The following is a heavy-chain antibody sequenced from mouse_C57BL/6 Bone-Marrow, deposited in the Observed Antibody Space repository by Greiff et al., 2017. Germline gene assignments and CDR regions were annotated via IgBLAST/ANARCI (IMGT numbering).Heavy chain of an antibody. D-gene: IGHD2-3*01. CDR3: ALYDGYPGYFDV. CDR2: IYPRSGTT. Sequence: VQLQQSGAELARPGASVTLSCKASGYTFTSYGISWVKQTTGQGLEWIGAIYPRSGTTYYNEQFKGKATLTADNSASTAYMELRSLTSEDSAVDFCALYDGYPGYFDVWGTGTTVTVSS. CDR1: GYTFTSYG. J-gene: IGHJ1*03. V-gene: IGHV1-81*01.